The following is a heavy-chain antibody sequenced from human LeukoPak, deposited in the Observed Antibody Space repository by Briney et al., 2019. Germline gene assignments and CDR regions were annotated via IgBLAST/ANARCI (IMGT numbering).Heavy chain of an antibody. V-gene: IGHV3-7*01. D-gene: IGHD6-13*01. CDR1: GFTFSSYW. CDR3: ARAHGYSSSWFPRYYYYYYMDV. J-gene: IGHJ6*03. CDR2: IKQDGSEK. Sequence: TGGSLRLSCAASGFTFSSYWMSWVRQAPGKGLEWVANIKQDGSEKYYVDSVKGRFTISRDNAKNSLYLQMNSLRAEDTAVYYCARAHGYSSSWFPRYYYYYYMDVWGKGTTVTVSS.